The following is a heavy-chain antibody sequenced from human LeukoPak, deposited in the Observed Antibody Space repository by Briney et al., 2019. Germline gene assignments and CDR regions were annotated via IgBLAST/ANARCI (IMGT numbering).Heavy chain of an antibody. Sequence: PGGSLRLSCAASGFTFSSYAMHWVRQAPGKGLEWVAVISYDGSNKYYADSVKGRFTISRDNSKNTLYLQMNSLRAEDTAVYYCAKDRSYYDFWSGSGYYYYGMDVWGQGTTVTVSS. D-gene: IGHD3-3*01. CDR1: GFTFSSYA. CDR2: ISYDGSNK. CDR3: AKDRSYYDFWSGSGYYYYGMDV. V-gene: IGHV3-30*18. J-gene: IGHJ6*02.